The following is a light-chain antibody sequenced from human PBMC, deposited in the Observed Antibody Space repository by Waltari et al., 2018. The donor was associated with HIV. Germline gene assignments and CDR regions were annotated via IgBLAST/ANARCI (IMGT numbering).Light chain of an antibody. CDR1: VSNIGSIF. J-gene: IGLJ1*01. Sequence: QSILTQPPSASAVPGPSLTLPCSRNVSNIGSIFIFWYQQFPGRAPKLLIYRNHQRPSGVDDRFSGSRSGTSASLVIGALRAEDEADYYCASWDDGLEGHVFGGGTTVSVL. CDR3: ASWDDGLEGHV. V-gene: IGLV1-47*01. CDR2: RNH.